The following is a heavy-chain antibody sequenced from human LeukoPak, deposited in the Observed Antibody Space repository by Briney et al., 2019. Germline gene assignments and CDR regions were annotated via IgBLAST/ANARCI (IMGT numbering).Heavy chain of an antibody. D-gene: IGHD4-17*01. CDR3: ATRKTTVTTQPAFDI. J-gene: IGHJ3*02. V-gene: IGHV1-69*01. CDR2: IIPIFGTA. CDR1: GGTFSSYA. Sequence: GASVKVSCKASGGTFSSYAISWVRQAPGQGLEWMGGIIPIFGTANYAQKFQGRVTITADESTSTAYMELSSLRSEDTAVYCCATRKTTVTTQPAFDIWGQGTMVTVSS.